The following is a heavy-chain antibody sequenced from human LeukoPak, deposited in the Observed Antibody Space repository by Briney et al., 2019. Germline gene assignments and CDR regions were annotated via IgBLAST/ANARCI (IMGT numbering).Heavy chain of an antibody. Sequence: GGSLRLSCAASGFALSSHWMTWVRQVPGRGPEWVANVNRDGSETYYLDSVKGRFTISKDNAKNSLYLQMNSLRAEDTAVYYCATDNWNDGFDYWGQGTLVTVSS. J-gene: IGHJ4*02. CDR1: GFALSSHW. CDR2: VNRDGSET. CDR3: ATDNWNDGFDY. V-gene: IGHV3-7*04. D-gene: IGHD1-20*01.